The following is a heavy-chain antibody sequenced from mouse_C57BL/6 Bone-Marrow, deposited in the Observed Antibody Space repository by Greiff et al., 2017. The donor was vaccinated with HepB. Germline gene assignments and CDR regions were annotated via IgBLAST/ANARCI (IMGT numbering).Heavy chain of an antibody. CDR1: GYTFTSYD. CDR2: IYPRDGST. V-gene: IGHV1-85*01. J-gene: IGHJ3*01. D-gene: IGHD1-1*02. CDR3: GLWLWFAY. Sequence: VKLVESGPELVKPGASVKLSCKASGYTFTSYDINWVKQRPGQGLEWIGWIYPRDGSTKYNEKFKGKATLTVDTSSSTAYMELHSLTSEDSAVYFCGLWLWFAYWGQGTLVTVSA.